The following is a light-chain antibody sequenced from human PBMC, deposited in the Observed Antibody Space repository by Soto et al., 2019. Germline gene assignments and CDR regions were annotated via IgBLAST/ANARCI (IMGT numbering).Light chain of an antibody. Sequence: EIVLTQSPGTLSLSPGERATLSCRASQSVRNSHLAWYQQKPGQPPRLLISRAASRAPGIPDRFSGSGSGTGFTLSISKLEPEDSALYYCQQYGHSPGTFGLRTKG. CDR1: QSVRNSH. J-gene: IGKJ1*01. CDR3: QQYGHSPGT. V-gene: IGKV3-20*01. CDR2: RAA.